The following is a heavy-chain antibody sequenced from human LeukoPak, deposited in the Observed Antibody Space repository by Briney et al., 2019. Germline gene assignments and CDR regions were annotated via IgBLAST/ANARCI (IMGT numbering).Heavy chain of an antibody. CDR3: ARGRYQLLRRTYYYYGMDV. CDR2: ISAYNGNT. J-gene: IGHJ6*02. CDR1: GYTFTSYG. Sequence: ASVKVSCKASGYTFTSYGISWARQAPGQGLEWMGWISAYNGNTNYAQKLQGRVTMTTDTSTSTAYMELRSLRSDDTAVYYCARGRYQLLRRTYYYYGMDVWGQGTTVTVSS. D-gene: IGHD2-2*01. V-gene: IGHV1-18*01.